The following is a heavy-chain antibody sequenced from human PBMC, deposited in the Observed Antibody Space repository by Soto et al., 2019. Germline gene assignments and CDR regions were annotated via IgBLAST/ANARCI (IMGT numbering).Heavy chain of an antibody. J-gene: IGHJ2*01. Sequence: QVRLQESGPGLVQPSETLSLTCSVSGESITGYFWSWIRQPPGKALEWIGHIYYAAISKYNPSLESRVTMSVDTTKNEFSLSLTSVTAADTAVYYCARPWDGAERGFRGHGWYFEVWGRGALVVVSS. V-gene: IGHV4-59*08. D-gene: IGHD1-26*01. CDR3: ARPWDGAERGFRGHGWYFEV. CDR2: IYYAAIS. CDR1: GESITGYF.